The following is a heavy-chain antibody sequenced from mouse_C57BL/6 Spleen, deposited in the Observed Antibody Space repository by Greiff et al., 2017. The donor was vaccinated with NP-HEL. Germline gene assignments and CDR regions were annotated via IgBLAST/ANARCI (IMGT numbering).Heavy chain of an antibody. CDR1: GFTFSSYA. CDR3: ARGYDGYSGYFDY. CDR2: ISDGGSYT. D-gene: IGHD2-3*01. V-gene: IGHV5-4*03. Sequence: EVKLVESGGGLVKPGGSLKLSCAASGFTFSSYAMSWVRQTPEKRLEWVATISDGGSYTYYPDNVKGRFTISRDNSKNNLYLQMSHLKSEDTAMYYCARGYDGYSGYFDYWGQGTTLTVSS. J-gene: IGHJ2*01.